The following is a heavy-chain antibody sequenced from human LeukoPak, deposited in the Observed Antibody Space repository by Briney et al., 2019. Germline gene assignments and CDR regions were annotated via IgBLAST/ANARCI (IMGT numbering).Heavy chain of an antibody. J-gene: IGHJ4*02. CDR2: INRDGSEI. Sequence: GGSLRLSCAASGFTFNNYWMHWVRQAPGKGLVWVSRINRDGSEISYADSVKGRFTISRDNAKNTLYLQMNSLRAEDTAVYYCAREFRKGDYWGQGTLVTVSS. V-gene: IGHV3-74*01. CDR1: GFTFNNYW. CDR3: AREFRKGDY.